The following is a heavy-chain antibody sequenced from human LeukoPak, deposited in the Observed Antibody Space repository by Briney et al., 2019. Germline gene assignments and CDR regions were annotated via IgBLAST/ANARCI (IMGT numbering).Heavy chain of an antibody. V-gene: IGHV1-69*13. D-gene: IGHD2-15*01. J-gene: IGHJ6*03. CDR1: GGTFSSYA. CDR3: ARSEEGYCSGGSCYSGGEYYYYKDV. CDR2: IIPIFGTA. Sequence: GASVKVSCKASGGTFSSYAISWVRQAPGQGLEWMGGIIPIFGTANYAQKFQGRVTITADESTSTAYMELSSLRSEDTAVYYCARSEEGYCSGGSCYSGGEYYYYKDVWGKGTTVTISS.